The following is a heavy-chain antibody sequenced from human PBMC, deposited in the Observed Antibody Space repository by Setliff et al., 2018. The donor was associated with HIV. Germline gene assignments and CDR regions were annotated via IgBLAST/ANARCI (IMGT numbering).Heavy chain of an antibody. CDR2: INGGTTT. D-gene: IGHD6-13*01. Sequence: GGSLRLSCVASGITVSGIYMTWVRQAPGKGLEWVSVINGGTTTYYADSVKGRFTISRDNAKNSLYLQMNSLRAEDTAVYYCARSRAAGFDYWGQGTLVTVSS. J-gene: IGHJ4*02. CDR1: GITVSGIY. CDR3: ARSRAAGFDY. V-gene: IGHV3-66*01.